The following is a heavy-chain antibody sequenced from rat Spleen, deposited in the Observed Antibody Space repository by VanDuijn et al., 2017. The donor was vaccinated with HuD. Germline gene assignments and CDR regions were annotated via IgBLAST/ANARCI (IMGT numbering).Heavy chain of an antibody. J-gene: IGHJ2*01. CDR1: GFTFSNYG. V-gene: IGHV5-19*01. Sequence: EVQLVESGGGLVQPGRSLKLSCAASGFTFSNYGMAWVRQAPTKGLEWVASITNSGGSTYYRDSVKGRFTISRDNAKSTLYLQMDSLRSEDTATYYCATDIQDPRRYWGQGVMVTVSS. CDR3: ATDIQDPRRY. D-gene: IGHD1-11*01. CDR2: ITNSGGST.